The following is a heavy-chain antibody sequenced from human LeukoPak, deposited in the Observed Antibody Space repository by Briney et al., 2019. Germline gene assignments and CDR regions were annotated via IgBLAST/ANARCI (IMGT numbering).Heavy chain of an antibody. CDR1: GGSFSGCY. D-gene: IGHD2-2*01. CDR2: INHSGST. CDR3: ARRGDIVVVPAAVSFDY. J-gene: IGHJ4*02. V-gene: IGHV4-34*01. Sequence: SETLSLTCAVYGGSFSGCYWSWIRQPPGKGLEWIGEINHSGSTNYNPSLKSRVTVSVDTSKNQFSLKLSSVTAADTAVYYCARRGDIVVVPAAVSFDYWGQGTLVTVSS.